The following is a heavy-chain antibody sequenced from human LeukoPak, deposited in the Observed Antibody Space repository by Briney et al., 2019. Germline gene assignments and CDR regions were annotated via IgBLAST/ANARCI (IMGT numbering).Heavy chain of an antibody. CDR3: ARHRDYYDSSGYSVYFDY. Sequence: PSETLSLTCTVSGGSISSYYWSWIRQPPGKGLEWIGYLYYSGSTNYNPSLKSRVTISVDTSKNQFSLKLSSVTAADTAVYYCARHRDYYDSSGYSVYFDYWGQGTLVTVSS. J-gene: IGHJ4*02. CDR1: GGSISSYY. D-gene: IGHD3-22*01. CDR2: LYYSGST. V-gene: IGHV4-59*08.